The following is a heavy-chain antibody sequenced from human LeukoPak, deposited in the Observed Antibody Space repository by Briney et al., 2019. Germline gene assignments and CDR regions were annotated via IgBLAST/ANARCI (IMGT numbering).Heavy chain of an antibody. V-gene: IGHV1-2*02. CDR3: ARDSYYYGSGSYALLDY. CDR2: VNPNSSGT. J-gene: IGHJ4*02. D-gene: IGHD3-10*01. Sequence: ASVTVSCKASGYTFTGYYMHWVRQAPGQGLEWMGRVNPNSSGTNYAQKFQGRVTMTRDTSISTAYMELSRLRSDDTAVYYCARDSYYYGSGSYALLDYWGQGTLVTVSS. CDR1: GYTFTGYY.